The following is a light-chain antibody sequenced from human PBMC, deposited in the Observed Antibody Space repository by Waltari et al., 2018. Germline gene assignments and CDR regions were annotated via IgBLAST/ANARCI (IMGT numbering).Light chain of an antibody. CDR2: KDS. CDR1: ALPSQY. J-gene: IGLJ3*02. Sequence: SYELTQPPSVSVSPAQTARITCSGDALPSQYAYWYQQKPGQAPVLVIYKDSERPSGIPERFSGSSSGTTVTLTISGVQAEDEADYYCQSADSSGAYRVFGGGTKLTVL. V-gene: IGLV3-25*03. CDR3: QSADSSGAYRV.